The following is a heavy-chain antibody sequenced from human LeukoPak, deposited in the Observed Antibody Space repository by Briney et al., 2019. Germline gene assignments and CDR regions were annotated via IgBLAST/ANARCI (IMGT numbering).Heavy chain of an antibody. D-gene: IGHD4-17*01. CDR1: GFTFSRYW. J-gene: IGHJ4*02. V-gene: IGHV3-74*01. CDR2: IGSDASAT. CDR3: ASRFYGDYVDY. Sequence: PGGSLRLSCATSGFTFSRYWMQWVRQAPGKGLVWVSRIGSDASATSYADSVKGRFTISRDNAKNSLYLQMNSLRDEDTAVYYCASRFYGDYVDYWGQGTLVTVSS.